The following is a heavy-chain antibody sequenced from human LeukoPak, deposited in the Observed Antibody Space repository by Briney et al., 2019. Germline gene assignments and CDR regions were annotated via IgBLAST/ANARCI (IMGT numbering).Heavy chain of an antibody. CDR3: TRAPAWDLLYYN. CDR2: FYKFDT. CDR1: GLDVSSDY. J-gene: IGHJ4*02. Sequence: GGSLRLSCAAPGLDVSSDYLSWVRQAPGKGLEWVSFFYKFDTYYADSVRGRFTISRDNSKDTFYLQMNSLRVDDTAVYFCTRAPAWDLLYYNWGQGTRVTVSS. V-gene: IGHV3-53*01. D-gene: IGHD1-26*01.